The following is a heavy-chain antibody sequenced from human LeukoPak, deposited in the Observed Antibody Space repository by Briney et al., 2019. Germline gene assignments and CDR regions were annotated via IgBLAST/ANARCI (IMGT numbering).Heavy chain of an antibody. Sequence: GGSLRLSCAASGFTFSSYWMHWVRQAPGKGLVWVSRINSDGSSTSYADSVKGRFTISRDNAKNTLYLQMNSLRAEDTAVYYCARLGSQGGVAALDYWGQGTLVTVSS. CDR2: INSDGSST. CDR3: ARLGSQGGVAALDY. J-gene: IGHJ4*02. CDR1: GFTFSSYW. V-gene: IGHV3-74*01. D-gene: IGHD6-25*01.